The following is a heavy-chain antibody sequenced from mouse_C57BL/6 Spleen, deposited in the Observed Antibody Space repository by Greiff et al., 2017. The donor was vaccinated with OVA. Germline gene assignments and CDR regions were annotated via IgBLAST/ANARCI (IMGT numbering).Heavy chain of an antibody. J-gene: IGHJ3*01. V-gene: IGHV14-1*01. D-gene: IGHD2-3*01. Sequence: EVQLQESGAELVRPGASVKLSCTASGFNIKDYYMHWVKQRPEQGLEWIGRIDPEDGDTEYAPKFQGKATMTADTSSNTAYLQLSSLTSEDTAVYYCTPEVYVAWFAYWGQGTLVTVSA. CDR3: TPEVYVAWFAY. CDR2: IDPEDGDT. CDR1: GFNIKDYY.